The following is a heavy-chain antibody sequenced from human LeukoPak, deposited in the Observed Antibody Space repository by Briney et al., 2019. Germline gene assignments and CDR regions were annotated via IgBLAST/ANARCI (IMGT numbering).Heavy chain of an antibody. J-gene: IGHJ6*02. V-gene: IGHV5-51*01. CDR1: GYSFTSYW. D-gene: IGHD3-3*01. CDR2: IYPGDSET. CDR3: ARRSTIFYGMDV. Sequence: PGESLKISCKGSGYSFTSYWIAWVRQMPGKGLEWMGIIYPGDSETRYSPSFQGQVTISADKSIGSVYLQWSSLKASDTATYYCARRSTIFYGMDVWGQGTTVTVSS.